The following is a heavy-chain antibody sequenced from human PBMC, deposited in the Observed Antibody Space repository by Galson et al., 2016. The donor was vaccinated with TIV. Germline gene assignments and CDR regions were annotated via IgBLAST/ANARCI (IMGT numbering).Heavy chain of an antibody. V-gene: IGHV4-61*03. CDR3: AREVYYFDSSGYYFDQ. Sequence: ATLSLTCTVSGGSISSGSYCWPWIRQHPGKGLEWVGYIYYSGGTNYNPYLKSRVTIAVDTSKNHFSLNLSSVTAADTAVYYCAREVYYFDSSGYYFDQWGQGTQVTVSS. CDR1: GGSISSGSYC. J-gene: IGHJ4*02. D-gene: IGHD3-22*01. CDR2: IYYSGGT.